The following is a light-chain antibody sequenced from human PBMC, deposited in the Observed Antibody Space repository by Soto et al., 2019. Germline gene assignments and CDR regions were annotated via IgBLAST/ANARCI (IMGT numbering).Light chain of an antibody. V-gene: IGKV3-20*01. Sequence: ESVLTQSPGTLSLSPGERATLSCRASQSVSSSFLAWYQLKPGQAPRLLIYGASSMATGIPDRFSGSGSGTDFTLTISRLEPEDFAVYYCQQYDSSPWTFGQGTKVEIK. CDR2: GAS. J-gene: IGKJ1*01. CDR3: QQYDSSPWT. CDR1: QSVSSSF.